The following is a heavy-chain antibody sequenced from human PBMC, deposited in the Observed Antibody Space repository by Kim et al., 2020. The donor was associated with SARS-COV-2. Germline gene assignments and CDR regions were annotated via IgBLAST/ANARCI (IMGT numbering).Heavy chain of an antibody. CDR3: AVGSYWVGFENY. D-gene: IGHD1-26*01. J-gene: IGHJ4*02. V-gene: IGHV4-38-2*02. Sequence: SETLSLTCTVSGYSISSGYYWGWIRQPPGKGLEWIGSIYHSGSTYYNPSLKSRVTISVDTSKNQFSLKLSSVTAADTAVYYCAVGSYWVGFENYWGQGTLVTVSS. CDR2: IYHSGST. CDR1: GYSISSGYY.